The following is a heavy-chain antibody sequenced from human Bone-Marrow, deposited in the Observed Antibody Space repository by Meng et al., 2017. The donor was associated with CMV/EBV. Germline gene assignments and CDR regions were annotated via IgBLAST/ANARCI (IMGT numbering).Heavy chain of an antibody. CDR2: VYYSGST. Sequence: LSCTVSGGSISGYYWSWIRQPPGKGLEWIGYVYYSGSTNYNPSLKSRVTMSVDTSKNQFSLNLNSVTAADTAVYYCARFLGRDYFDFWAQGTLVTVSS. CDR1: GGSISGYY. D-gene: IGHD3-10*01. CDR3: ARFLGRDYFDF. V-gene: IGHV4-59*01. J-gene: IGHJ4*02.